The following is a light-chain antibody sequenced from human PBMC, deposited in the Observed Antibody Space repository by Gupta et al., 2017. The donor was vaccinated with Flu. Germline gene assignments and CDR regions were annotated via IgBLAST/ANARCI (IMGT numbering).Light chain of an antibody. CDR2: RAS. J-gene: IGKJ4*02. Sequence: LTQSPDTLSQSPGDRVTVSCRLSESVSSTYLAWYQQRRGQSPRLLIYRASRRAPDIPDRFSDTVSGTDFALTISGLQPEDSATYFCQQDGSIPNTFGGGTKVEVK. V-gene: IGKV3-20*01. CDR3: QQDGSIPNT. CDR1: ESVSSTY.